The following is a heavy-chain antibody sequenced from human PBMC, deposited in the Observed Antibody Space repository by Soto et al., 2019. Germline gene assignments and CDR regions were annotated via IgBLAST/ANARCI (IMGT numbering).Heavy chain of an antibody. CDR2: IYHSGST. V-gene: IGHV4-38-2*01. CDR1: GYSIDSGSY. J-gene: IGHJ6*02. CDR3: AKYAEDYYDGMDV. Sequence: PSETLSLTCAVSGYSIDSGSYWGWIRQPPGKGLEWIGNIYHSGSTYYNPSLKSRLTISIDTSKNQFSLKVTSVTAADTAVYCCAKYAEDYYDGMDVWGQGTTVTVSS.